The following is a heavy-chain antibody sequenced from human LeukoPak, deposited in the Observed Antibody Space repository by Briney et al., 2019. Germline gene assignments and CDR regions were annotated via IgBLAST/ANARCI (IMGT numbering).Heavy chain of an antibody. V-gene: IGHV3-21*01. CDR2: IISSGTYI. J-gene: IGHJ6*03. CDR3: ARDPYSGNYGNYYYYYMDV. Sequence: GGSLRLSCATSGLTFNNYNMNWVRQAPGRALEWVSSIISSGTYIFYADSVKGRFTISRDNAKNSLYLQMNSLGPEDTAVYYCARDPYSGNYGNYYYYYMDVWGKGTTVTTSS. D-gene: IGHD1-26*01. CDR1: GLTFNNYN.